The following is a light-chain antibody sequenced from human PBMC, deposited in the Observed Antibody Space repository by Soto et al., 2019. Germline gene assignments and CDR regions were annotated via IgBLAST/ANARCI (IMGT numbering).Light chain of an antibody. CDR3: AAWDDSLSGHVV. Sequence: QSVLTQPPSASGTPGQRVTISCSGSSSNIGSNYVYWYQQLPGTAPKLLIYRNNQRPSGVPDRFSGSKSGTSASLASSGLRSEDEADYYCAAWDDSLSGHVVFGGGTQLTVL. CDR2: RNN. V-gene: IGLV1-47*01. CDR1: SSNIGSNY. J-gene: IGLJ2*01.